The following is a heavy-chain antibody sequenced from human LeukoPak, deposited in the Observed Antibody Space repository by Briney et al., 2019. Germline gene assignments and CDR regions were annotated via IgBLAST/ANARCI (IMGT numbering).Heavy chain of an antibody. V-gene: IGHV4-59*12. Sequence: SETLSLTCTVSGGSISSYYWSWIRQPPGKGXXWIGYIYYSGSTNYNPSLKSRVTISVDTSKNQFSLKLSSVTAADTAVYYCARATYGDYYFDYWGQGTLVTVSS. CDR1: GGSISSYY. J-gene: IGHJ4*02. CDR2: IYYSGST. D-gene: IGHD4-17*01. CDR3: ARATYGDYYFDY.